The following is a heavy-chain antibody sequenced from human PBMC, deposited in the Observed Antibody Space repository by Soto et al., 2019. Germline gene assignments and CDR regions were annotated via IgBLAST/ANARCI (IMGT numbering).Heavy chain of an antibody. V-gene: IGHV1-18*01. CDR3: AATTSIAIGLRD. CDR2: SSALNGFK. J-gene: IGHJ4*02. D-gene: IGHD6-6*01. CDR1: GFTFTNYG. Sequence: QLQLVQSGSEVKKPGASVKVSCKTSGFTFTNYGFTWVRQAPGKGLEWMGWSSALNGFKNYAQDFQGRVTLTTDSSTNTAYIELMGLRSDDTAFYYCAATTSIAIGLRDSGQGTLFSVSS.